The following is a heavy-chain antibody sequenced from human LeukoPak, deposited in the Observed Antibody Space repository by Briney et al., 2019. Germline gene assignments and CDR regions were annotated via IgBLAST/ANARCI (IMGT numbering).Heavy chain of an antibody. CDR3: ARGSRFRRYYMDV. D-gene: IGHD3-16*01. CDR2: MNPNSGNT. Sequence: ASVKVSCKASGGTFSSYAINWVRQATGQGLEWMGWMNPNSGNTGYAQKFQGRVTITRNTSISTAYMELSSLRSEDTAVYYCARGSRFRRYYMDVWGKGTTVTVSS. CDR1: GGTFSSYA. V-gene: IGHV1-8*03. J-gene: IGHJ6*03.